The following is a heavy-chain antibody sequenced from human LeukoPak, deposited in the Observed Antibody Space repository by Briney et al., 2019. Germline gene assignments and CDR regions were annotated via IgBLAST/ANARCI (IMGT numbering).Heavy chain of an antibody. CDR3: AKDKVGTAMTYYYYYGMDV. D-gene: IGHD5-18*01. Sequence: GGSLRLSCAASGFTFGSYAMSWVRQAPGKGLEWVSAISGSGGSTYYADSVKGRFTISRDNSKNTLYLQMNSLRAEDTAVYYCAKDKVGTAMTYYYYYGMDVWGQGTTVTVSS. CDR2: ISGSGGST. V-gene: IGHV3-23*01. CDR1: GFTFGSYA. J-gene: IGHJ6*02.